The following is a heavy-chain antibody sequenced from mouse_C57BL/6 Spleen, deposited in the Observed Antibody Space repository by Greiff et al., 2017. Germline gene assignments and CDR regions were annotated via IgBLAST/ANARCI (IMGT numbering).Heavy chain of an antibody. J-gene: IGHJ1*03. CDR3: ARQGRTGWYFDV. V-gene: IGHV5-9*01. Sequence: VQLKESGGGLVKPGGSLKLSCAASGFTFSSYTMSWVRQTPEQRLEWVATISGGGGNTYYPDSVKGRFTISRDNAKHTLYLQMSSLRSEDTALYYCARQGRTGWYFDVGGTGTTVTVSS. CDR1: GFTFSSYT. CDR2: ISGGGGNT. D-gene: IGHD4-1*01.